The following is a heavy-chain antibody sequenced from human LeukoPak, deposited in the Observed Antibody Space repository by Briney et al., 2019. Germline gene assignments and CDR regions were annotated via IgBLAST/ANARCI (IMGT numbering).Heavy chain of an antibody. Sequence: RASVKVSCKASGGTFSSYAISWVRQAPGQGLEWMGGIIPIFGTANYAQKFQGRVTITTDESTGTAYMELSSLRSEDTAVYYCARGRDVDFWSGYEYNWFDPWGQGTLVTVSS. V-gene: IGHV1-69*05. CDR3: ARGRDVDFWSGYEYNWFDP. CDR1: GGTFSSYA. J-gene: IGHJ5*02. CDR2: IIPIFGTA. D-gene: IGHD3-3*01.